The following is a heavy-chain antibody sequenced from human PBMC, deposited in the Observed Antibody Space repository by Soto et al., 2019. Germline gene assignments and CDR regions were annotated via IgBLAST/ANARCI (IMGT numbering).Heavy chain of an antibody. CDR2: MYFGGSF. V-gene: IGHV4-59*12. D-gene: IGHD3-22*01. CDR3: AGASGYYDSAGYSS. Sequence: SETLSLTCSVSGDSINSGYWTWIRRPPGRGLEWIGFMYFGGSFNYNPSLKSRVIISVDRSKNQFSLKLDSVTAADTAVYYCAGASGYYDSAGYSSWGQGTLVTVSS. J-gene: IGHJ5*02. CDR1: GDSINSGY.